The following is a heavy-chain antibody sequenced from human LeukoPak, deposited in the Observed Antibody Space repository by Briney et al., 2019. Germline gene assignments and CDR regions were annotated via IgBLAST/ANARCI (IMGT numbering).Heavy chain of an antibody. CDR3: ARGGIYYYYYYMDV. CDR1: GGSISSYY. CDR2: IYTSGST. Sequence: PSETLSLTCTVSGGSISSYYWSWIRQPAGKGLEWIGRIYTSGSTNYNPSLKSRVTMSVDTSKNQFSLKLSSVTAADTAVYYCARGGIYYYYYYMDVWGKGTTVTISS. V-gene: IGHV4-4*07. J-gene: IGHJ6*03.